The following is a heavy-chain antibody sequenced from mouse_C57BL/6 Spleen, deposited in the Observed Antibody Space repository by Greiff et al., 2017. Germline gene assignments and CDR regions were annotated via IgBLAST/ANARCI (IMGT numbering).Heavy chain of an antibody. CDR2: IDPSDSET. D-gene: IGHD3-2*01. CDR3: ARWGRQGYWYFDV. J-gene: IGHJ1*03. Sequence: QVQLQQPGAELVRPGSSVKLSCKASGYTFTSYWMHWVKQRPIQGLEWIGNIDPSDSETHYNQKFKDKATLTVDKSSSTAYMQLSSLTSEDSAVYYCARWGRQGYWYFDVWGTGTTVTVSS. CDR1: GYTFTSYW. V-gene: IGHV1-52*01.